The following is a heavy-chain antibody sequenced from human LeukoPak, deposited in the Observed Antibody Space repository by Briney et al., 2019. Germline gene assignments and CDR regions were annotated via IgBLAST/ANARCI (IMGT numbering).Heavy chain of an antibody. CDR3: ARGQCSSPSCRYCDY. V-gene: IGHV3-66*01. Sequence: GGSLRLSCAASGFTVRSTYMNWLRQAPGKGLEWVSVITSGGNSYYADSVKGRFTISRDNSKNTLYLQMNSLRAEDTAVYYCARGQCSSPSCRYCDYWGQGTLVSVSS. CDR1: GFTVRSTY. D-gene: IGHD2-2*01. CDR2: ITSGGNS. J-gene: IGHJ4*02.